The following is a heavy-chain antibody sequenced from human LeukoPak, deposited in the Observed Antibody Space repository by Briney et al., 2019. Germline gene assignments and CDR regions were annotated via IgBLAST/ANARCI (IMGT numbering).Heavy chain of an antibody. J-gene: IGHJ4*02. D-gene: IGHD1-7*01. V-gene: IGHV3-33*01. Sequence: GGSLRLSCAASGFTFSTYGMHWVRQAPGKGLEWVAVIWYDGSNKYYADSVKGRFTISKDNSKNTLDLQMNSLRAEDTAVYYCTRDFSGTHDYWGQGTLVTVSS. CDR1: GFTFSTYG. CDR2: IWYDGSNK. CDR3: TRDFSGTHDY.